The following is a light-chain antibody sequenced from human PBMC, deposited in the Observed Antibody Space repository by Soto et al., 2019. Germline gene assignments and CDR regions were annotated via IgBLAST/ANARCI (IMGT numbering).Light chain of an antibody. V-gene: IGKV1-39*01. Sequence: DIQMTQSPSSLSASVGDRVSITCRASQSISSFLNWYQPKPGKAPTLLIYSASSLQSGVPSKFSGSGSGTDFTLTISSLQPEDFASYYCQQSFTSPWTFGQGTKVDIK. J-gene: IGKJ1*01. CDR2: SAS. CDR3: QQSFTSPWT. CDR1: QSISSF.